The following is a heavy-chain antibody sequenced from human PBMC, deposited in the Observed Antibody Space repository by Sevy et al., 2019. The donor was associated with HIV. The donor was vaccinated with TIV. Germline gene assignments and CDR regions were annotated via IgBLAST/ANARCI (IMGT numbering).Heavy chain of an antibody. CDR1: DGSFSGYY. V-gene: IGHV4-34*01. CDR3: AREGSPRPYYYGSGSYFTSNAYYYYYMDV. D-gene: IGHD3-10*01. CDR2: INHSGST. Sequence: SDTLSLTCAVYDGSFSGYYWSWIRQPPGKGLEWIGEINHSGSTNYNPSLKSRVTISVDTSKNQFSLKLSSVTAADTAVYYCAREGSPRPYYYGSGSYFTSNAYYYYYMDVWGKGTTVTVSS. J-gene: IGHJ6*03.